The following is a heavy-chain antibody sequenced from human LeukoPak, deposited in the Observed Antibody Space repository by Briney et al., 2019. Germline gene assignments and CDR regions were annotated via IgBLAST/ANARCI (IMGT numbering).Heavy chain of an antibody. CDR1: GYTFTGYY. J-gene: IGHJ4*02. D-gene: IGHD3-10*01. V-gene: IGHV1-2*02. CDR2: INPNSGGT. CDR3: ARAVITMVRGATSY. Sequence: GASVKVSCKASGYTFTGYYMHWVRQAPGQGLEWMGWINPNSGGTNYAQKFQGRVTMTRDTSISTAYMELSRLRSDDTAVYCCARAVITMVRGATSYWGQGTLVTVSS.